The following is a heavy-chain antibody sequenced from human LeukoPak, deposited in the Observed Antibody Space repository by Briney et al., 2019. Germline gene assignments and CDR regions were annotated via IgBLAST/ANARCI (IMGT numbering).Heavy chain of an antibody. D-gene: IGHD1-1*01. CDR1: GFTFGIYD. Sequence: GGSLRLSCAASGFTFGIYDLSWVRQAPGKGLECVSAINRGVGSTYYADSVKGRFTISRDNSKNTLYLQMNNLRADDTAVYYCAKKGQADDDGKPDWGQGTLVTVSS. J-gene: IGHJ4*02. CDR2: INRGVGST. CDR3: AKKGQADDDGKPD. V-gene: IGHV3-23*01.